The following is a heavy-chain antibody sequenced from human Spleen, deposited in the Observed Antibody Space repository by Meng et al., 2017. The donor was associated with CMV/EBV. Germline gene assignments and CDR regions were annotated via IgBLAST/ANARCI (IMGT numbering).Heavy chain of an antibody. CDR3: AREGGD. V-gene: IGHV1-69*13. J-gene: IGHJ4*02. CDR2: IIPILGTA. Sequence: QVQVGRLGAEVKKLGSAVKVSCKASGYTFTSYGISWVRQAPGQGLGWMGGIIPILGTANSAQKFQGRVTITADESTSTAYMELSSLRSEDTAVYYCAREGGDWGQGTLVTASS. CDR1: GYTFTSYG. D-gene: IGHD3-16*01.